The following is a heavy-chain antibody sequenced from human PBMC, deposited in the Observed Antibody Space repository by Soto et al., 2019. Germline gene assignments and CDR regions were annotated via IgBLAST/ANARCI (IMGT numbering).Heavy chain of an antibody. CDR2: INTDGSGT. CDR1: GFTFSSDW. Sequence: GGSLRLSCAASGFTFSSDWLHWVRQAPGKGLEWVSRINTDGSGTSYADSVKGRFTISRDNAKNTLYLQMNSLKIEDTGVYFCTTHLPTLIPQVDSWGQGTLVTVSS. J-gene: IGHJ4*02. V-gene: IGHV3-74*01. CDR3: TTHLPTLIPQVDS. D-gene: IGHD4-4*01.